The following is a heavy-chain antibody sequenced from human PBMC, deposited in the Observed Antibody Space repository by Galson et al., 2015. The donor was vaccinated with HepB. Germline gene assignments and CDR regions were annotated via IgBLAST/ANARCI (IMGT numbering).Heavy chain of an antibody. CDR3: ARDQGGGRGGWDY. J-gene: IGHJ4*02. Sequence: SVKVSCKASGGTFSSYTISWVRQAPGQGLEWMGRIIPILGIANYAQKFQGRVTITADESTSTAYMELSSLRSENTAVYYCARDQGGGRGGWDYWGQGTLVTVSS. CDR1: GGTFSSYT. CDR2: IIPILGIA. V-gene: IGHV1-69*04. D-gene: IGHD3-16*01.